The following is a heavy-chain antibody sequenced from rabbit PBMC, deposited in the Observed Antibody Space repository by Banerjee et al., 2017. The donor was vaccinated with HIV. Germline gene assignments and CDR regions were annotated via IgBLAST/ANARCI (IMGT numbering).Heavy chain of an antibody. CDR3: VRDGDGVGYPSLTRLDL. V-gene: IGHV1S45*01. Sequence: QEQLVESGGGLVQPEGSLTLTCKASGFDFSNNAMCWVRQAPGKGLEWIACIYTSSGSTYYASWAKGRFTISKTSSTTVTLQMTSLTAADTATYFCVRDGDGVGYPSLTRLDLWGPGTLVTVS. CDR2: IYTSSGST. D-gene: IGHD7-1*01. J-gene: IGHJ3*01. CDR1: GFDFSNNA.